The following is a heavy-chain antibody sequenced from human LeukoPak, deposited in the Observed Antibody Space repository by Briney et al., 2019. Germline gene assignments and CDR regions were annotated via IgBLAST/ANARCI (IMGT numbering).Heavy chain of an antibody. D-gene: IGHD3-22*01. V-gene: IGHV3-23*01. CDR2: ISASGGST. J-gene: IGHJ4*02. Sequence: GGSLRLSCAASGFTFSSYAMSWVRQAPGKGLEWVSGISASGGSTYYADSVKGRFTISRDNSKNTLYLQMNSLRAGDTAVYYCAKDRPNYYGSNGHYYRRDGDYWGQGTLVTVSS. CDR1: GFTFSSYA. CDR3: AKDRPNYYGSNGHYYRRDGDY.